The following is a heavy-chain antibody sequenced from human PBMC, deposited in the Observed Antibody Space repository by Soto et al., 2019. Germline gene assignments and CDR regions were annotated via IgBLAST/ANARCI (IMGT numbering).Heavy chain of an antibody. CDR3: ASQMGLAAAGTGDYYYYGMDV. CDR1: GGSISSSNR. D-gene: IGHD6-13*01. V-gene: IGHV4-4*02. J-gene: IGHJ6*02. Sequence: LCLTCAVSGGSISSSNRWSWVRQPQGKGLEWIGEIYHSGSNNYNPSLKSRVTISVDKSKNQFSLKLSSVTAADTAVYYCASQMGLAAAGTGDYYYYGMDVWGQGT. CDR2: IYHSGSN.